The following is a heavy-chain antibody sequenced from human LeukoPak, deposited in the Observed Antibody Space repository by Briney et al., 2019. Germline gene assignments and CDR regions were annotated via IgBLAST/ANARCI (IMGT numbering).Heavy chain of an antibody. CDR1: GRAIKLYM. D-gene: IGHD3-10*01. CDR3: VRVALYYYGSESYYFFEH. J-gene: IGHJ4*02. CDR2: ISDRGGHI. Sequence: GGSLRLSCAASGRAIKLYMMNWVRQAPGKGLEWVSSISDRGGHIYYADSVKGRFTISRDNAKNSLYLQMNTLRVEDTAIYYCVRVALYYYGSESYYFFEHWGQGTPVTASS. V-gene: IGHV3-21*01.